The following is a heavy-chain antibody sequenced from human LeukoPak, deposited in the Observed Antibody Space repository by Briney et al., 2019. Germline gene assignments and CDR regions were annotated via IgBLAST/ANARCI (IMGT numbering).Heavy chain of an antibody. J-gene: IGHJ6*03. CDR3: ARDGDLKDGFYYYYYMDV. CDR1: GGSISSYY. CDR2: SYYSGST. D-gene: IGHD5-24*01. Sequence: PSETLSLNCTVSGGSISSYYWSWIRQPPGNGLEGMGYSYYSGSTNYNPSLNSRVTISVDTSKNQFFLKLSSVTAADTAVYYCARDGDLKDGFYYYYYMDVWGKGTTVTVSS. V-gene: IGHV4-59*01.